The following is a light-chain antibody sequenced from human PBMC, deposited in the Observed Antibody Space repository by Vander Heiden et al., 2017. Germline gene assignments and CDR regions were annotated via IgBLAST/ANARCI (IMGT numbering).Light chain of an antibody. CDR1: QSVSSY. CDR3: QQRSNWPPYT. V-gene: IGKV3-11*01. Sequence: EIVLTQSPSTLSASAGDSATLSCRASQSVSSYLAWYQQKPGQAPRLLIYDASTSATSSPARFSGSGSATDYTLIISSLEPEDVAVYYCQQRSNWPPYTFGQGTKLEIK. CDR2: DAS. J-gene: IGKJ2*01.